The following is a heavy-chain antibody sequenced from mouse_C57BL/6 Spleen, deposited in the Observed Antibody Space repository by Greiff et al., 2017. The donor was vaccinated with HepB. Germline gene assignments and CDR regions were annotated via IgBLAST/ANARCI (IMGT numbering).Heavy chain of an antibody. D-gene: IGHD1-1*01. J-gene: IGHJ1*03. CDR2: INYDGSST. CDR3: ARGGYYGSSYGYFDV. V-gene: IGHV5-16*01. CDR1: GFTFSDYY. Sequence: EVMLVESEGGLVQPGSSMKLSCTASGFTFSDYYMAWVRQVPEKGLEWVANINYDGSSTYDRDSLKSGFIISRDNAKNILYLQMSSLKSEDTATYYYARGGYYGSSYGYFDVWGTGTTVTVAS.